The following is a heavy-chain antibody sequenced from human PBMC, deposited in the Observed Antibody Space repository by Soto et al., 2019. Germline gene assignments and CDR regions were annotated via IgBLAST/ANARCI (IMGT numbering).Heavy chain of an antibody. CDR3: AKDLSSLGWLALGAPFDS. Sequence: HPGGSPRLSCAASGFTFSSYAMNWVRQAPGKGLEWVSSVSANGRNTYYADSVKGRFTVSRDKSKNALFLQLDSLGVEDTAIYYCAKDLSSLGWLALGAPFDSWGPGTLVTVSS. CDR2: VSANGRNT. D-gene: IGHD3-22*01. J-gene: IGHJ4*02. V-gene: IGHV3-23*01. CDR1: GFTFSSYA.